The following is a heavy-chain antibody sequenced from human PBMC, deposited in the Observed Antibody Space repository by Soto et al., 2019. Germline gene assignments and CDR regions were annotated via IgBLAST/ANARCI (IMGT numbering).Heavy chain of an antibody. J-gene: IGHJ3*02. CDR1: GGSIISRGYY. CDR3: ATGTLGINDAFDI. CDR2: IYYSGST. V-gene: IGHV4-39*07. Sequence: SETLSLTCTVSGGSIISRGYYWGWIRQPPGKGLEWIGTIYYSGSTYYNPSLKSRVTISVDRSKNQFSLKLSSVTAADTAVYYCATGTLGINDAFDIWGQGTMVTVS. D-gene: IGHD1-7*01.